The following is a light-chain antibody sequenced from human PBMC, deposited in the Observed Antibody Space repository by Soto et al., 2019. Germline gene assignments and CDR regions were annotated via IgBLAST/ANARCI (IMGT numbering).Light chain of an antibody. Sequence: DIVMTQSPDSLAVSLGERATINCKSSQTVLCSSNNKNYLAWYQQKPGQPPKLLIYWASTRESGVPDRFSGSGSGTDFTLTISSLQAEDVAVYYCQQYYSTITFGQGTRLEIK. CDR1: QTVLCSSNNKNY. J-gene: IGKJ5*01. CDR3: QQYYSTIT. CDR2: WAS. V-gene: IGKV4-1*01.